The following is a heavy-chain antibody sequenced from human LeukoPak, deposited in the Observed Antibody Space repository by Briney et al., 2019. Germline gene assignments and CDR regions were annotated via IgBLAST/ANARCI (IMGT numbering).Heavy chain of an antibody. Sequence: SETLSLTCTVSGGSISSSSYYWGWIRQPPGKGLEWIGSIYYSGSTYYNPSLKSRATISVDTSKNQFSLKLSSVTAADTAVYYCARHWGGVPAAMIFDYWGQGTLVTVSS. CDR2: IYYSGST. CDR3: ARHWGGVPAAMIFDY. J-gene: IGHJ4*02. V-gene: IGHV4-39*01. CDR1: GGSISSSSYY. D-gene: IGHD2-2*01.